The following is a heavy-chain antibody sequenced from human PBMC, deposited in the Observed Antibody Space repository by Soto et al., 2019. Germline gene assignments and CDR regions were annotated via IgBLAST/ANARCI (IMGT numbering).Heavy chain of an antibody. CDR2: IYYSGST. V-gene: IGHV4-59*08. CDR3: ARQRSGTTIDY. Sequence: SETLSLTCTVSGGSISSYYWSWIQQPPGKGLEWIGYIYYSGSTNYNPSLESRVTISVDTSKNQFSLKLSSVTAADTAVYYCARQRSGTTIDYWGQGTLVTVSS. D-gene: IGHD1-7*01. J-gene: IGHJ4*02. CDR1: GGSISSYY.